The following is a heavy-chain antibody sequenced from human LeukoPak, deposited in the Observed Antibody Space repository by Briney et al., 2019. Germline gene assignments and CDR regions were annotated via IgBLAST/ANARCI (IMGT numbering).Heavy chain of an antibody. D-gene: IGHD6-19*01. CDR3: ARGLLSSGFIDY. CDR1: GGTFSSYA. V-gene: IGHV1-69*13. CDR2: IIPIFGTA. J-gene: IGHJ4*02. Sequence: SVKVSCKASGGTFSSYAISWVRQAPGQGLERMGGIIPIFGTANYAQKFQGRVTITADESTSTAYMELSSLRSVDTAVYYCARGLLSSGFIDYWGQGTLVTVSS.